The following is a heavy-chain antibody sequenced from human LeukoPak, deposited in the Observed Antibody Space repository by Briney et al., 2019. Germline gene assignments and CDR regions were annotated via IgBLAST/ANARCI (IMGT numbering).Heavy chain of an antibody. V-gene: IGHV4-59*01. D-gene: IGHD3-10*01. CDR1: GGSISSYY. Sequence: SETLSLTCTVSGGSISSYYWSWIRQPPGKGLEWIGYIYYSGSTNYNPSLKSRVTISVDTSKNQFSLKLSSVTAADTAVYYCATSGTESPGPIDYWGQGTLVTVSS. J-gene: IGHJ4*02. CDR3: ATSGTESPGPIDY. CDR2: IYYSGST.